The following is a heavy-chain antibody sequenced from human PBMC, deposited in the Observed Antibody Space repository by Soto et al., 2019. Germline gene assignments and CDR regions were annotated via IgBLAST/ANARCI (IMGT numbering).Heavy chain of an antibody. CDR1: GGTFSSYA. D-gene: IGHD5-18*01. J-gene: IGHJ6*02. CDR2: IIPIFGTA. V-gene: IGHV1-69*12. Sequence: QVQLVQSGAEVKKPGSSVKVSCKASGGTFSSYAISWVRQAPGQGLEWMGGIIPIFGTANYAQKFQGRVTITADESTSTAYMERSSLRSEDTAVYYCARVRRGYSYGSDYGMDVWGQGTTVTVSS. CDR3: ARVRRGYSYGSDYGMDV.